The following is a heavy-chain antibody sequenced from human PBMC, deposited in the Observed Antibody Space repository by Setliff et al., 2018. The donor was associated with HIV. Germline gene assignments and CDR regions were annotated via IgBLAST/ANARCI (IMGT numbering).Heavy chain of an antibody. Sequence: ASVKVSCKASGYTFTSFAMHWVRQAPGQRPEWMGWIKTGNGDTQYSQKFRDRVTITRDTSADTVYMELSSLRSDDTAVYYCARPIYSSSSRGFRPQEYYYYGMDVWGQGTTVTVSS. D-gene: IGHD6-6*01. J-gene: IGHJ6*02. V-gene: IGHV1-3*04. CDR3: ARPIYSSSSRGFRPQEYYYYGMDV. CDR2: IKTGNGDT. CDR1: GYTFTSFA.